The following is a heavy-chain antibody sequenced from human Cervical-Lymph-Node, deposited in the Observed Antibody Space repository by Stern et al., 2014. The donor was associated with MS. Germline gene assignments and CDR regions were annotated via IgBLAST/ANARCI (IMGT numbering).Heavy chain of an antibody. D-gene: IGHD1-26*01. J-gene: IGHJ4*02. V-gene: IGHV3-74*02. CDR1: GFTFSSSW. CDR2: INTDGSTT. CDR3: ATFASGLMGGINY. Sequence: EVQLVESGGGLVQPGGSLRLSCTASGFTFSSSWMHWVRQGPGKGLVGVSRINTDGSTTNYTDSVKGRFTVSRDNAENTLYLQMNSLRAEDTAVYYCATFASGLMGGINYWGQGTLVTVS.